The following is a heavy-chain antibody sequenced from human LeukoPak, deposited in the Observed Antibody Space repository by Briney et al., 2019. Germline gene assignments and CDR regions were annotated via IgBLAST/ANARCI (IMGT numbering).Heavy chain of an antibody. CDR3: ARGGSGSGYHYYYYYMDV. V-gene: IGHV3-23*01. J-gene: IGHJ6*03. D-gene: IGHD3-22*01. Sequence: GGSLRLSCAASGFTFSSYGMTWVRQAPGRGLEWVSGISGSGGSTYYADSVKGRFTISRDNSKNTLYLQMNSLRVEDTAVYYCARGGSGSGYHYYYYYMDVWGKGTTVTISS. CDR1: GFTFSSYG. CDR2: ISGSGGST.